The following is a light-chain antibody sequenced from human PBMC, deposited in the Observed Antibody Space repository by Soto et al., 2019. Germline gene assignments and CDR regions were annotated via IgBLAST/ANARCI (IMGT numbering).Light chain of an antibody. CDR2: GAS. J-gene: IGKJ5*01. Sequence: DIQMTQSPCSVSASVGDGVTITCRASQDVGKWLAWYQQKPGKAPTLLIHGASSLQSGVPSRYSGSGSGTDFTLTISSLQPEDFATYYCQQANSFPITFGQGTRLEIK. V-gene: IGKV1-12*01. CDR3: QQANSFPIT. CDR1: QDVGKW.